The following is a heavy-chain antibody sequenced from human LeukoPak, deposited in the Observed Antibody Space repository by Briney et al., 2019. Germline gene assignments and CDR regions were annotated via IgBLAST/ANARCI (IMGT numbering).Heavy chain of an antibody. CDR1: GYNFTNYW. D-gene: IGHD5-24*01. V-gene: IGHV5-51*01. J-gene: IGHJ4*02. CDR2: IYPGDSDT. Sequence: GESLKISSKGSGYNFTNYWISWVRQMPGKGLEWMGIIYPGDSDTTYSPSFQGQVTISADKSISTAYLQWSSLKASDTAMYYCARRRDGYNYVGTDYWGQGTLVTVSS. CDR3: ARRRDGYNYVGTDY.